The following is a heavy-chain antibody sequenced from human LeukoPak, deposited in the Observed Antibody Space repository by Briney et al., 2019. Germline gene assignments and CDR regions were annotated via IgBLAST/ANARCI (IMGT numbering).Heavy chain of an antibody. D-gene: IGHD1-26*01. CDR2: IYYSGST. CDR1: GGSISSYY. CDR3: ARVLVSGSGSYRFDY. Sequence: SETLSLTCTVSGGSISSYYWSWIRQPPGKGLEWIGCIYYSGSTNYNPSLKSRVTISVDTSKNQFSLKLSSVTAADTAVYYCARVLVSGSGSYRFDYWGQGTLVTVSS. J-gene: IGHJ4*02. V-gene: IGHV4-59*01.